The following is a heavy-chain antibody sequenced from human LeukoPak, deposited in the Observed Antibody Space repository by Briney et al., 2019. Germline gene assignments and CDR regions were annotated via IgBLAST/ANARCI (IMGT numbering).Heavy chain of an antibody. J-gene: IGHJ4*02. D-gene: IGHD6-6*01. Sequence: ASVKVSCKASGGTFSSYAISWVRQAPGQGLEWMGRIIPILGLANYAQKFQGRVTITADKSTSTAYMELSSLRSEDTAVYYCARALGEQLVLWGQGTLVTVSS. V-gene: IGHV1-69*04. CDR1: GGTFSSYA. CDR3: ARALGEQLVL. CDR2: IIPILGLA.